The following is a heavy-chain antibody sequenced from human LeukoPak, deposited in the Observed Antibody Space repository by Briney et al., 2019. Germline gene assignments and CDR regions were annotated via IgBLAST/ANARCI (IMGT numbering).Heavy chain of an antibody. V-gene: IGHV1-69*13. CDR1: GGTFSSYA. J-gene: IGHJ6*02. CDR3: AREDLYGSTQDV. D-gene: IGHD2-2*01. CDR2: IIPIFGTA. Sequence: SVKVSCKASGGTFSSYAISWVRQAPGQGLEWMGGIIPIFGTANYAQKFQGRVTITADESTSTAYMELSSLRSEDTAVHYCAREDLYGSTQDVWGQGTTVTVSS.